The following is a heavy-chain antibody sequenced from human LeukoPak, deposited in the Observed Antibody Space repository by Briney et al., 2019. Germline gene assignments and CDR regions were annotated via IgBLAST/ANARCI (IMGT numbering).Heavy chain of an antibody. V-gene: IGHV4-59*08. CDR2: ISYSGST. CDR1: GGSISSYY. J-gene: IGHJ4*02. Sequence: SETPSLTCTVSGGSISSYYWSWIRQPPGKGLEWIGYISYSGSTNFNPSLKSRVTISVDTSKNQFSLKLSSVTAADTAMYYCARYWGPYDNSGAYFDYWGQGTLVTVSS. D-gene: IGHD3-22*01. CDR3: ARYWGPYDNSGAYFDY.